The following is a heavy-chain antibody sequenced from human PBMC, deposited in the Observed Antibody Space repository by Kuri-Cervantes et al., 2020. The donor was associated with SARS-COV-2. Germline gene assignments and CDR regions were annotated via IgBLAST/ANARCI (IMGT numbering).Heavy chain of an antibody. Sequence: SQTLSLTCAIPGDSVSSNSAAWNWIRQSPSRGLEWLGRTYYRSKWYNDYAVSVKSRITINPDTSKDQFSLQLNSVTPEDTAVYYCARAERSSWYTLMFDPWGQGTLVTVSS. V-gene: IGHV6-1*01. D-gene: IGHD6-13*01. CDR2: TYYRSKWYN. J-gene: IGHJ5*02. CDR3: ARAERSSWYTLMFDP. CDR1: GDSVSSNSAA.